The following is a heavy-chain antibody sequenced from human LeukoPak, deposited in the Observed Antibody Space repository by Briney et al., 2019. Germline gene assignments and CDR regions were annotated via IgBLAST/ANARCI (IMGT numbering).Heavy chain of an antibody. CDR1: GGSISSYY. CDR3: ARVVGYYDSSGYPDY. Sequence: ASETLSLTCTVSGGSISSYYWSWIRQPPGKGLEWIGYIYDSGSTNYNPSLKSRVTISVDTSKNPFSLKLSSVTAADTAVYYCARVVGYYDSSGYPDYWGPGNLVTVSS. V-gene: IGHV4-59*01. CDR2: IYDSGST. D-gene: IGHD3-22*01. J-gene: IGHJ4*02.